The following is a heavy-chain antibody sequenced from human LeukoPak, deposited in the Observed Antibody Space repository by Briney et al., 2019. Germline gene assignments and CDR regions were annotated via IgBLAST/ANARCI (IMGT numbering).Heavy chain of an antibody. V-gene: IGHV4-4*07. CDR2: KYARGSS. CDR3: ARGRYCSADIYTGGDSFDI. CDR1: VGSISNYY. Sequence: PSETLSLTCTVSVGSISNYYWSWIRQPAAKGLEWIGRKYARGSSNYNPPVQSRVTISVDTSNSQFSLKLRSVTAADTGVYYCARGRYCSADIYTGGDSFDIWGQGTMVSVSP. D-gene: IGHD2-15*01. J-gene: IGHJ3*02.